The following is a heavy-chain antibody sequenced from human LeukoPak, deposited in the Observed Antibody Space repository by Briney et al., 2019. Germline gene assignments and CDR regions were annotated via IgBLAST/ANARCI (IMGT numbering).Heavy chain of an antibody. CDR1: VGTFSSYA. CDR2: IIPIFGIA. Sequence: SVKVSCKASVGTFSSYAISWVRQAPGQGLEWMGRIIPIFGIANYAQKFQGRATITADKSTSTAYMELSSLRSEDTAVYYCARDGGYCSGGSCPDAFDIWGQGTMVTVSS. CDR3: ARDGGYCSGGSCPDAFDI. D-gene: IGHD2-15*01. J-gene: IGHJ3*02. V-gene: IGHV1-69*04.